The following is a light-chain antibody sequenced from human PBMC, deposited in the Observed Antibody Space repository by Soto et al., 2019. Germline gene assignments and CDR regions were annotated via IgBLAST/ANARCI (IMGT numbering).Light chain of an antibody. CDR2: EGS. Sequence: QSALTQPASVSGSPGQSITISCTGTSSDVGSYNLVSWYQQHPDKAPKLMIYEGSKRPSGVSNRFSGSKSGNTASLTISGLQAEEEADYYCCSYAGSRGLVFGGGTKVTVL. V-gene: IGLV2-23*01. CDR1: SSDVGSYNL. CDR3: CSYAGSRGLV. J-gene: IGLJ2*01.